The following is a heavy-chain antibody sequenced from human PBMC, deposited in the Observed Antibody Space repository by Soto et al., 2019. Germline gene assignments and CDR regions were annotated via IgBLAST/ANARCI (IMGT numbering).Heavy chain of an antibody. Sequence: PRLSCAASGFTLRIYGMHWVRQAPGKGLEWVAVISYDGSNKYYADCVKGRFTISRDNSKNTLYLQMNSLRAEYTAVYYCTKDQGATVGYYGMDVWGQGTTVTVSS. CDR1: GFTLRIYG. V-gene: IGHV3-30*18. CDR3: TKDQGATVGYYGMDV. CDR2: ISYDGSNK. J-gene: IGHJ6*02. D-gene: IGHD1-26*01.